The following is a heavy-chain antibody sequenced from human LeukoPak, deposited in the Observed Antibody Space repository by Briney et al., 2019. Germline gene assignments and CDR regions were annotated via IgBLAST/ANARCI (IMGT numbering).Heavy chain of an antibody. D-gene: IGHD2-2*01. V-gene: IGHV4-38-2*02. CDR2: IYHSGST. CDR3: ARRSCSSTSCYPLDAFDI. CDR1: GYSISSGYY. Sequence: PSETLSLTCTVSGYSISSGYYWGWIRQPPGTGLEWIGSIYHSGSTYYNPSLKSRVTISVDMSKNQFSLKPSSVTAADTAVYYCARRSCSSTSCYPLDAFDIWGQGTMVTVSS. J-gene: IGHJ3*02.